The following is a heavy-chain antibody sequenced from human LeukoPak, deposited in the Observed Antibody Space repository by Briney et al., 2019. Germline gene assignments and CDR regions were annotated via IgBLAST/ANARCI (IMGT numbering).Heavy chain of an antibody. CDR2: TSGSGGST. Sequence: AGSLRLACAAAGFIFTSFAMSWVRQAPGKGREWNSATSGSGGSTYYADSVKGRFTISRDNSKNTLYLQMNSLRPEDTAVYYCAKDGGPNYCSSTSWYQYYFDYWGQGTLVTVSS. D-gene: IGHD2-2*01. CDR3: AKDGGPNYCSSTSWYQYYFDY. V-gene: IGHV3-23*01. CDR1: GFIFTSFA. J-gene: IGHJ4*02.